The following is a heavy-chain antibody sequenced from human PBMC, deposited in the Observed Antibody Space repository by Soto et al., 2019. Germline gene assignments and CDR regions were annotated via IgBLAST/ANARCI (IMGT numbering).Heavy chain of an antibody. CDR1: GGSISSSSYY. V-gene: IGHV4-39*01. CDR2: IYYSGST. CDR3: ARVAFMEQLAGKFDP. Sequence: SETLSLTCTVSGGSISSSSYYWGWIRQPPGKGLEWIGSIYYSGSTYYNPSLKSRVTISVDTSKNQFSLKLSSVTAADTAVYYCARVAFMEQLAGKFDPWGQGTLVTVSS. D-gene: IGHD6-13*01. J-gene: IGHJ5*02.